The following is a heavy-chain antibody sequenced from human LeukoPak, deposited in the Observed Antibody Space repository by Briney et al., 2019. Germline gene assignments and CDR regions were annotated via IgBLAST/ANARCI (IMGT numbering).Heavy chain of an antibody. J-gene: IGHJ3*02. CDR3: IRLWFGEFI. Sequence: GGSLRLSCAASGVTFSSYWMSWVRQAPGKGLEWVGRIKSKTDGGTTDYAAPVKGRFTISRDDSKNTLYLQMNSLKTEDTAVYYCIRLWFGEFIWGQGTMVSVSS. CDR2: IKSKTDGGTT. D-gene: IGHD3-10*01. CDR1: GVTFSSYW. V-gene: IGHV3-15*01.